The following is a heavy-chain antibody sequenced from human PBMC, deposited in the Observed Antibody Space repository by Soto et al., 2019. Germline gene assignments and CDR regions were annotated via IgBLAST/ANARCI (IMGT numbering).Heavy chain of an antibody. D-gene: IGHD3-16*01. CDR3: ARGGEGGVAASAAFDM. J-gene: IGHJ3*02. Sequence: QVQLVQSGAEVKKPGASVKISCTASGYTVTTHYMHWVRQAPGRGLEWMGAINPGSGAAKYTQTFQTRVTMTSDTSINTVSMEMSALRSGDTAVFYGARGGEGGVAASAAFDMWGQGTMVTVSS. CDR2: INPGSGAA. V-gene: IGHV1-46*01. CDR1: GYTVTTHY.